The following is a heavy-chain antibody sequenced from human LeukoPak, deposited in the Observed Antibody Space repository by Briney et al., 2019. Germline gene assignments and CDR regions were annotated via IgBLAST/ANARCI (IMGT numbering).Heavy chain of an antibody. CDR2: ICYSGST. D-gene: IGHD5-24*01. CDR1: GGSISGYC. CDR3: ARGDGYNLY. J-gene: IGHJ4*02. V-gene: IGHV4-59*01. Sequence: SETLSLTCTVSGGSISGYCWSWIRQPPGKGLEWIGYICYSGSTRYNPSLKSRVIISVDTSKNQFSLKLSSLTAADTAVYYCARGDGYNLYWGRGTLVTVSS.